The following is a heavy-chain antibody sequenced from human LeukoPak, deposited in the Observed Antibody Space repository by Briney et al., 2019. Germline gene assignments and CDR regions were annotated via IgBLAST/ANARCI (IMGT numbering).Heavy chain of an antibody. CDR1: GGSISSSSYY. CDR2: IYYSGST. J-gene: IGHJ6*02. D-gene: IGHD5-18*01. CDR3: GRLGGYSYGIYYYYYGMDV. Sequence: SSETLSLTCTVSGGSISSSSYYWGWIRQPPGKGLEWVGSIYYSGSTYYNPSLKSRVTISVDTSKNQFSLKLSSVTAADTAVYYCGRLGGYSYGIYYYYYGMDVWGQGTTVTVSS. V-gene: IGHV4-39*01.